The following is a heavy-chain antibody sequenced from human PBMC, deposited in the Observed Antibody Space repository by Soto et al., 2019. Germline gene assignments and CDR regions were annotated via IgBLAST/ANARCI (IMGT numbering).Heavy chain of an antibody. D-gene: IGHD6-19*01. J-gene: IGHJ4*02. CDR1: GFTFSSYA. V-gene: IGHV3-23*01. CDR2: ISGSGGST. Sequence: EVQLLESGGGLVQPGGSLRLSCAASGFTFSSYAMSWVRQAPGKGLEWVSAISGSGGSTYYADSVKGRFTISRDNSKNTMYLQMNSLRAEDTAVYYCAKVSLPYSSPIPVYWGQGTLVTVSS. CDR3: AKVSLPYSSPIPVY.